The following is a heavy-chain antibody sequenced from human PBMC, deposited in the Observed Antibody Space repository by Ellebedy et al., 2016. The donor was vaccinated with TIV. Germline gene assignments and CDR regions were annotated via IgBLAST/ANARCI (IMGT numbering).Heavy chain of an antibody. CDR3: AKASVGGSGPYYYYGMDV. Sequence: GESLKISXAASGFTFSSYAMHWVRQAPGKGLEWVSAISGSGGSTYYADSVKGRFTISRDNSKNTLYLQMNSLRAEDPAVYYCAKASVGGSGPYYYYGMDVWGQGTTVTVSS. V-gene: IGHV3-23*01. CDR2: ISGSGGST. J-gene: IGHJ6*02. D-gene: IGHD2-15*01. CDR1: GFTFSSYA.